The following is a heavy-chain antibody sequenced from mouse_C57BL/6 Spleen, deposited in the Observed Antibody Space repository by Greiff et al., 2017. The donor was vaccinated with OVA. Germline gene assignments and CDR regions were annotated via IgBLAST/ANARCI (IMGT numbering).Heavy chain of an antibody. J-gene: IGHJ2*01. D-gene: IGHD3-2*02. CDR2: INPSSGYT. CDR1: GYTFTSHT. CDR3: ARHGDSSGYYFDY. V-gene: IGHV1-4*01. Sequence: VQLQQSGAELARPGASVKMSCKASGYTFTSHTMHWVQPRPGQGLEWIGYINPSSGYTKYNQKFKDKPTFTAEKSSSTAYMQLSSLTSEDSAVYYCARHGDSSGYYFDYWGQGTTLTVSS.